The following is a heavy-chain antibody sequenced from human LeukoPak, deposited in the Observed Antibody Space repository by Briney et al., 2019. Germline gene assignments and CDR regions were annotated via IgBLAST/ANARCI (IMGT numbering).Heavy chain of an antibody. V-gene: IGHV3-49*03. D-gene: IGHD6-19*01. CDR3: TRDLNLAVEDY. CDR1: GFIFGEYA. J-gene: IGHJ4*02. CDR2: IRGKAYGGTT. Sequence: GGSLRLSCTASGFIFGEYAMSWLRQAPGKGLEWVSFIRGKAYGGTTEYAASVKGRFTISRDDSKSIAYRQMNGQKTEDTAVYYFTRDLNLAVEDYWGQGTLVTVSS.